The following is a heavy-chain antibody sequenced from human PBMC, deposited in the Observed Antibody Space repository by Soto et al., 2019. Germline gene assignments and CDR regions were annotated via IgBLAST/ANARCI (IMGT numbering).Heavy chain of an antibody. Sequence: GGSLRLSCAASGFTFSSYSMNWVRQAPGKGLEWVSYISSSSSTIYYADSVKGRFTISRDNAKNSLYLQMNSLRAEDTAVYYCARDLYSSGSGSNGYWGQGTLVTVSS. J-gene: IGHJ4*02. D-gene: IGHD3-10*01. CDR1: GFTFSSYS. V-gene: IGHV3-48*01. CDR3: ARDLYSSGSGSNGY. CDR2: ISSSSSTI.